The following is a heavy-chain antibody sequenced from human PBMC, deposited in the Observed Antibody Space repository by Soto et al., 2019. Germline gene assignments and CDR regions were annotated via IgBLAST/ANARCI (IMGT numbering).Heavy chain of an antibody. Sequence: GGSLRLSCAASGFTFSSYSMNWVRQAPGKGLEWVSYISSTTSTIYYADSVKGRFTISRDNAKNSLYLQMNSLRDEDTAVYFCARDRGYYYDSSGPSTVYYYYGMDVWGQGTTVTVSS. D-gene: IGHD3-22*01. CDR2: ISSTTSTI. J-gene: IGHJ6*02. CDR1: GFTFSSYS. V-gene: IGHV3-48*02. CDR3: ARDRGYYYDSSGPSTVYYYYGMDV.